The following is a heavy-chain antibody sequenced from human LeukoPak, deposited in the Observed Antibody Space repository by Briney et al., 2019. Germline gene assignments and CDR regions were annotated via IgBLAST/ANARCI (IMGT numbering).Heavy chain of an antibody. CDR1: GGSISSSSYY. Sequence: SETLSLTCTVSGGSISSSSYYWGWIRQPPGKGLEWIGSTYYSGSTNYNPSLKSRVTISVDTSKNQFSLKLSSVTAADTAVYYCARFGYYYDSSGYYPFDYWGQGTLVTVSS. CDR3: ARFGYYYDSSGYYPFDY. V-gene: IGHV4-39*07. CDR2: TYYSGST. D-gene: IGHD3-22*01. J-gene: IGHJ4*02.